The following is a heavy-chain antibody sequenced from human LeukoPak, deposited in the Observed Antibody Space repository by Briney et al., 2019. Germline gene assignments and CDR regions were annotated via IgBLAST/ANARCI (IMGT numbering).Heavy chain of an antibody. V-gene: IGHV3-49*04. D-gene: IGHD4-23*01. CDR3: TRTISNYGGNSGFDY. CDR1: GFTFGDYA. CDR2: IRSKAYGGTT. Sequence: GGSLRPSCTASGFTFGDYAMSWVGQAPGKGLEGVGFIRSKAYGGTTEYAASVKGRFTISRDDSKSIAYLQMNSLKTEDTAVYYCTRTISNYGGNSGFDYWGQGTLVTVSS. J-gene: IGHJ4*02.